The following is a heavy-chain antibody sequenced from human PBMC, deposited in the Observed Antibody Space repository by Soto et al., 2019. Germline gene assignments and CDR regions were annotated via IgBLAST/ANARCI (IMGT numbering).Heavy chain of an antibody. CDR2: IYYSGST. V-gene: IGHV4-59*01. J-gene: IGHJ6*03. CDR3: ARVTSYNFWSGYNYYYMDV. Sequence: SETLSLTCTVSGGSISSYYWSWIRQPPGKGLEWIGYIYYSGSTNYNPSLKSRVTISVDTPKNQLSLKLSSVTAADAALYYCARVTSYNFWSGYNYYYMDVWGKGTTVTVSS. CDR1: GGSISSYY. D-gene: IGHD3-3*01.